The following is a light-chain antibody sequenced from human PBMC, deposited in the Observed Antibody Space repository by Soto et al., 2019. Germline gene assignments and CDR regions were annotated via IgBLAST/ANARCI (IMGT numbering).Light chain of an antibody. J-gene: IGKJ1*01. CDR1: QTISSW. CDR2: DAT. CDR3: QQYNSYSRT. Sequence: DVQIRQCHSPLSGSVGARVTITCGASQTISSWLAWYQQKPGKAPQVLIYDATRLKSGVPSRFSGSGSGTEFTLTISNLQPDDFATYYCQQYNSYSRTFGQGTKV. V-gene: IGKV1-5*01.